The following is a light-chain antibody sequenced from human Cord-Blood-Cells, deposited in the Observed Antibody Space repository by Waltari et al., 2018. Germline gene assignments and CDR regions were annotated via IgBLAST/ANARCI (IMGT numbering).Light chain of an antibody. CDR3: CSYAGSSTLV. J-gene: IGLJ3*02. CDR2: EGS. CDR1: SGDVGSYNP. V-gene: IGLV2-23*01. Sequence: QSALTQPASVSGSPGQSITISRTGTSGDVGSYNPVSWYQHHPGKAPKPMIYEGSKRPSGVSNRFSGSKSGNTASLTISGLQAEDEADYYCCSYAGSSTLVFGVGTKLTVL.